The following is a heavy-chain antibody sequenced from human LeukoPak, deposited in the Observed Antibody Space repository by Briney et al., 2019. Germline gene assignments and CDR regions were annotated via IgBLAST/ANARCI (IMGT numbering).Heavy chain of an antibody. Sequence: PSETLSLTCTVSGGSISDYYWSWIRQPPGKGLEWIGYIYYGGSTNYNPSLKCRVTISVDTSKNQFSLKLSSVTAADTAVYYCARVGWQQLLYYYYYMDVWGKGTTVTVSS. CDR2: IYYGGST. J-gene: IGHJ6*03. D-gene: IGHD6-13*01. V-gene: IGHV4-59*01. CDR3: ARVGWQQLLYYYYYMDV. CDR1: GGSISDYY.